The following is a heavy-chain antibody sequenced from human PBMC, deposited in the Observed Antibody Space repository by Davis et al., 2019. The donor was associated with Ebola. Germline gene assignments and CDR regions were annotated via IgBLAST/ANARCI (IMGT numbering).Heavy chain of an antibody. V-gene: IGHV1-2*04. CDR1: GYTFTGYY. D-gene: IGHD3-10*01. CDR3: ARDGALWFGELLYLNYYYGMDV. Sequence: ASVKVSCKASGYTFTGYYMHWVRQAPGQGLEWMGWINPNSGGTNYAQKFQGWVTMTRDTSISTAYMELSRLRSDDTAVYYCARDGALWFGELLYLNYYYGMDVWGQGTTVTVSS. CDR2: INPNSGGT. J-gene: IGHJ6*02.